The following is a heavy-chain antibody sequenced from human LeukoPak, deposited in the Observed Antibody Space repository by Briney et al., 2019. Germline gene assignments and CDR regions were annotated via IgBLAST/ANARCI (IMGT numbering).Heavy chain of an antibody. CDR2: IIPIFGTA. CDR1: GGTFSSYA. J-gene: IGHJ5*02. V-gene: IGHV1-69*06. CDR3: ARERYCSSTSCYLWFDP. Sequence: SVKVSCKASGGTFSSYAISWVRQAPGQGLEWMGGIIPIFGTANYAQKFQGRVTITADKSTSTAYKELSSLRSEDTAVYYCARERYCSSTSCYLWFDPWGQGTLVTVSS. D-gene: IGHD2-2*01.